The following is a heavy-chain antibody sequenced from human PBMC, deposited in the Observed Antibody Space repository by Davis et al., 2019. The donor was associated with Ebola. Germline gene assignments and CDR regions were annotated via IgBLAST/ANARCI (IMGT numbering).Heavy chain of an antibody. Sequence: PAGSLTLSCAASGFTFSTEVMHWVRHAPGKGLEWLAVVSYDGRNKYYADSVKGRFTISRDNSKNTVSLQMNSLRPEDTAVYYCAKIAVTTVTTDEDYWGQGTLVTVSS. CDR3: AKIAVTTVTTDEDY. CDR2: VSYDGRNK. V-gene: IGHV3-30*18. J-gene: IGHJ4*02. D-gene: IGHD4-17*01. CDR1: GFTFSTEV.